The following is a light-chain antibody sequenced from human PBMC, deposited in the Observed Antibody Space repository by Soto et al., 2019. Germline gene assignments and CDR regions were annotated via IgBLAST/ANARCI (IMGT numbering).Light chain of an antibody. CDR2: GAS. J-gene: IGKJ3*01. V-gene: IGKV3-15*01. Sequence: EIVMTQSPATLSVSPGERATLSCSASQSVSRNLAWYQQKPGQAPRLLIYGASTRATGIPARFSGSGSGTEFTLTISSLQSEDLAVYYCLQYNNWPFTFGPGNKVDIK. CDR3: LQYNNWPFT. CDR1: QSVSRN.